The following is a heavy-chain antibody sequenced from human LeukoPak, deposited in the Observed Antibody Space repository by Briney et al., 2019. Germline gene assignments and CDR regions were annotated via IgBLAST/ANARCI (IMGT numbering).Heavy chain of an antibody. J-gene: IGHJ4*02. D-gene: IGHD5-24*01. Sequence: GGSLRRSCAASGFTFSTYTVNWVRQAPGKGLEWVSSISSSSSYIYYADSVKGRFTISRDNAKNSLYMQMNSLRAEDTAVYYCARGAMSFDYWGQGTLVTVSS. CDR3: ARGAMSFDY. CDR1: GFTFSTYT. CDR2: ISSSSSYI. V-gene: IGHV3-21*01.